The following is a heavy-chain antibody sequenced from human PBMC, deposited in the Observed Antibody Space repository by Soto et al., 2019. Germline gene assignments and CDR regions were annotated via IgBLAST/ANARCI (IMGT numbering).Heavy chain of an antibody. J-gene: IGHJ4*02. D-gene: IGHD3-10*01. CDR2: INPNSGGT. V-gene: IGHV1-2*02. CDR1: GCTFTGYY. CDR3: ARGNLWFGDSLDY. Sequence: ASVKVSCKASGCTFTGYYMHWVRQAPGQGLEWMGWINPNSGGTNYAQKFQGRVTMTRDTSISTAYMELSRLRSDDTAVYYCARGNLWFGDSLDYWGQGTLVTVSS.